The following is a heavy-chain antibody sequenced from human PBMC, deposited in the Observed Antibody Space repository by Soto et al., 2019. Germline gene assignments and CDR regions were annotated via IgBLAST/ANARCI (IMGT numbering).Heavy chain of an antibody. V-gene: IGHV4-61*01. D-gene: IGHD5-18*01. CDR2: IYYSGST. CDR3: ARGGHRYGMMYFDY. Sequence: WTVSGVLMRPGRYYLCWIRQQPGKGLEWIGYIYYSGSTNYNPSLKSRVTISVDTSKNQFSLKLSSVTAADTAVYYCARGGHRYGMMYFDYWGQGRPLTVS. CDR1: GVLMRPGRYY. J-gene: IGHJ4*02.